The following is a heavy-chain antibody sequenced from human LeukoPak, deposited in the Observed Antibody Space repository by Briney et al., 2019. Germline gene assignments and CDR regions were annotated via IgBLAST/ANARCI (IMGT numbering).Heavy chain of an antibody. D-gene: IGHD5-18*01. V-gene: IGHV1-18*01. Sequence: WASVKVSCKASGYTFTSYGISWVRQAPGQGLEWMGWISAYNGNTNYAQKLQGRVTMTTDTSTSTAYMELRSLRSDDTAVYYCARGGSGNSYGLRSSDYWGQGTLVTVSS. CDR1: GYTFTSYG. CDR3: ARGGSGNSYGLRSSDY. J-gene: IGHJ4*02. CDR2: ISAYNGNT.